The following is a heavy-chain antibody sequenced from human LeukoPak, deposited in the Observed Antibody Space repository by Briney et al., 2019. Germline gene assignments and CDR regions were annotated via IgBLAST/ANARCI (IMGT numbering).Heavy chain of an antibody. J-gene: IGHJ4*02. D-gene: IGHD5-24*01. CDR1: GYSFTVYY. V-gene: IGHV1-2*02. CDR3: ARGRSGDGYTPDYFDY. Sequence: ASVKVSCKASGYSFTVYYMHWVRQAPGQGLEWVGWINPNSGGTNYAQKFQGRVTMTRDTSISTAYMELSRLRSDDTAVYYCARGRSGDGYTPDYFDYWGQGTLVTVSS. CDR2: INPNSGGT.